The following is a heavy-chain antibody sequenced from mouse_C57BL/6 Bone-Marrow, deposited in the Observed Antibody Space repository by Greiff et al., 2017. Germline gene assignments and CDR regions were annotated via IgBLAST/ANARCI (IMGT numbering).Heavy chain of an antibody. CDR2: IDPANGNT. Sequence: VQLQQSVAELVRPGASVKLSCTASGFNIKNTYMHWVKQRPEQGLEWIGRIDPANGNTKSAPKFPGKATLTADKSSNTAYLHLSILTSEYTAIYYCASVYYSNSDAMDYWGQGTSVTVSS. V-gene: IGHV14-3*01. J-gene: IGHJ4*01. CDR3: ASVYYSNSDAMDY. D-gene: IGHD2-5*01. CDR1: GFNIKNTY.